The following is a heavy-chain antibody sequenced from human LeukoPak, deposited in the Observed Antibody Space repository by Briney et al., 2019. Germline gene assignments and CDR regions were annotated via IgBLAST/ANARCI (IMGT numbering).Heavy chain of an antibody. CDR1: GYTFTGYY. J-gene: IGHJ6*03. D-gene: IGHD5-24*01. V-gene: IGHV1-2*02. Sequence: ASVKASCKASGYTFTGYYMHWVRQAPGQGLEWMGWINPNSGGTNYAQKFQGRVTMTRDTSISTAYMELSRLRSDDTAVYYCARGGDGYPWGYYYYMDVWGKGTTVTVSS. CDR3: ARGGDGYPWGYYYYMDV. CDR2: INPNSGGT.